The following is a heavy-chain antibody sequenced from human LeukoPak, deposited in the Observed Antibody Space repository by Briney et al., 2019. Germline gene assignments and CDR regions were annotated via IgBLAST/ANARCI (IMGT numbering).Heavy chain of an antibody. CDR2: ISSSGSTI. D-gene: IGHD3-10*02. CDR3: AELGITMIGGV. Sequence: GESLRLSCAASGFTLSTFAMIWVRQPPVKGLEWVSYISSSGSTICYADSVKGRFTISRDNAKNSLYLQMNSLRAEDTAVYYCAELGITMIGGVWGKGTTVTISS. V-gene: IGHV3-48*03. CDR1: GFTLSTFA. J-gene: IGHJ6*04.